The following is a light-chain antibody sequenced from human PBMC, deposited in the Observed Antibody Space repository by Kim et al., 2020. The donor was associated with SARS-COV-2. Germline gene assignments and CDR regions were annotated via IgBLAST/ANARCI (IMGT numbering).Light chain of an antibody. J-gene: IGLJ2*01. V-gene: IGLV3-19*01. CDR3: NSRDSSGNHVV. Sequence: SSELTQDPAVSVALGQTVRITCQGDTLRSYYASWYQQKPGQAPVLVIYGKNNRPSVIPDRFSGSSSGNTASLLITGAPSEAQPDNYCNSRDSSGNHVVFG. CDR2: GKN. CDR1: TLRSYY.